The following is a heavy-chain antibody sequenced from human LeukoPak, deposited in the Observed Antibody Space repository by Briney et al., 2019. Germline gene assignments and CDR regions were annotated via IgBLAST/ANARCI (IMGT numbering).Heavy chain of an antibody. D-gene: IGHD5-18*01. J-gene: IGHJ4*02. CDR2: IYYSGST. CDR1: GGSISSSSYY. Sequence: SETLSLTCTVSGGSISSSSYYWGWIRQPPGKGLEWIGRIYYSGSTYYNPSLKSRVTISVDTSKNQFSLKLSSVTAPDTAVYYCARGYRVRHGRGYSYGYVRYYFDYWGQGTLVTVSS. CDR3: ARGYRVRHGRGYSYGYVRYYFDY. V-gene: IGHV4-39*01.